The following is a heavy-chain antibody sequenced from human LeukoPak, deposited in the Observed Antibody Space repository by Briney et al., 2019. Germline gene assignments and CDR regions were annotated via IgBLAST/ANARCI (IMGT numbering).Heavy chain of an antibody. J-gene: IGHJ4*02. Sequence: SETLSLTCTVSGGSISSYYWSWIRQPAGKGLEWIGRIYTSGSTNYNPSLKSRVTMSVDTSKNQFSLKLSSVTAADTAVYYCARDRYVYSSSWYYFDYWGQGTLATVSS. CDR1: GGSISSYY. CDR2: IYTSGST. CDR3: ARDRYVYSSSWYYFDY. V-gene: IGHV4-4*07. D-gene: IGHD6-13*01.